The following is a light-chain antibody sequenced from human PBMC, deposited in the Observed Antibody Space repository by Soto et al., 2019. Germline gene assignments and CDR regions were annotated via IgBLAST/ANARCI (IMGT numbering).Light chain of an antibody. CDR2: RDN. Sequence: QTVVTQPPSASGTPGQRVTISCSGSSSDIGSNTVNWYQQLPGTAHKLLIYRDNHRPSGIPDRFSGSKSGTSASLDISGLQSEDEADYYCTAWDGGLSARVFGGGTKVTVL. CDR1: SSDIGSNT. V-gene: IGLV1-44*01. J-gene: IGLJ3*02. CDR3: TAWDGGLSARV.